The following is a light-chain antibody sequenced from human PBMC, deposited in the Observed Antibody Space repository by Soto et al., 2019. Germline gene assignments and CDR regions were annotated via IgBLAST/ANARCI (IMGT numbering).Light chain of an antibody. CDR2: VAS. Sequence: ETVLTQSPGTLSLSPGERATLSCRASQSVSSNYLAWYQHITGQAPSLLIYVASTRATGIPDRFSGSGSGTDVTLSVSRLEPEDFAVYYCQQFDRSLPSWTVGQRTKVE. CDR1: QSVSSNY. CDR3: QQFDRSLPSWT. J-gene: IGKJ1*01. V-gene: IGKV3-20*01.